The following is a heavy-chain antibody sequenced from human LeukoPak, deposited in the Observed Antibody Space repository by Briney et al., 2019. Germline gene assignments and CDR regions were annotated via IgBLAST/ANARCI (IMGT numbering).Heavy chain of an antibody. CDR3: ARDKIVGPTALDY. V-gene: IGHV3-7*01. J-gene: IGHJ4*02. CDR2: IKQDGSEI. D-gene: IGHD2-21*01. CDR1: GFTFSTYR. Sequence: GGSLRLSCAASGFTFSTYRMSWVRQAPGKGLEWVANIKQDGSEIYYVDSVKGRFTISRDNSRNSLYLQMNSLRAEDTSVYYCARDKIVGPTALDYWGRGTLVTVSS.